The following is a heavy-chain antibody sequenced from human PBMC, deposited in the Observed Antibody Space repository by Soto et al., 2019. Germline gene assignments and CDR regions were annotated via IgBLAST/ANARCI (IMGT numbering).Heavy chain of an antibody. CDR1: GFTFSSYG. CDR3: AKGGVFSGSMDV. D-gene: IGHD3-9*01. J-gene: IGHJ6*02. Sequence: QVQLVESGGGVVQPGRSLRLSCAASGFTFSSYGMHWVRQAPGKGLEWVAVISYDGSNKYYADSVKGRFTISRDNSKNTLYLQMNSLRAEDTAVYYCAKGGVFSGSMDVWGQGTTVTVSS. V-gene: IGHV3-30*18. CDR2: ISYDGSNK.